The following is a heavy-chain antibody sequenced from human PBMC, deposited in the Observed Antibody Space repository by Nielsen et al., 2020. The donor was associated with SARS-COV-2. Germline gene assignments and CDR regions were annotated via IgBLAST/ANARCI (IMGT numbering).Heavy chain of an antibody. CDR1: GFTFSSYG. CDR3: AKPGVDDYFDY. CDR2: ISYDGSNK. V-gene: IGHV3-30*18. J-gene: IGHJ4*02. Sequence: GGSLRLSCAASGFTFSSYGMHWVRQAPGKGLEWVAVISYDGSNKYYADSVKGRFTISRDNSKNTLYLQMNSLRAEDTAVYYCAKPGVDDYFDYWGQGTLVTVSS. D-gene: IGHD5-12*01.